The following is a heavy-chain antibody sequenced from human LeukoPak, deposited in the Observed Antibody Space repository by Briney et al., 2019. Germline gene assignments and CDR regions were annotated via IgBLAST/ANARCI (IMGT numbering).Heavy chain of an antibody. Sequence: GGSLRLACSASGFTFSGYAMHWVRQAPGKGLDYVSGISTNGGRTYYADSVKGRFTISRDNSKDTLYLQMSSLRADDTAVYYCVKAGYIYGREDYLHHWGQGTLLTVSS. CDR1: GFTFSGYA. V-gene: IGHV3-64D*06. J-gene: IGHJ4*02. CDR2: ISTNGGRT. CDR3: VKAGYIYGREDYLHH. D-gene: IGHD5-18*01.